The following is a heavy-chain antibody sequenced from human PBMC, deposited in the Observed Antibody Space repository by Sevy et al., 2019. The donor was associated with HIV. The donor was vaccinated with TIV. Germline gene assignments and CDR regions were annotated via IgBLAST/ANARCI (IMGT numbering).Heavy chain of an antibody. D-gene: IGHD1-20*01. J-gene: IGHJ2*01. CDR1: GYTFTSYG. CDR2: ISAYNGNT. Sequence: ASVKVSCKASGYTFTSYGISWVRQAPGQGLEWMGWISAYNGNTNYAQKLQGRVTMTTDTSTSTAYMELRSLRSDDTAVYYCARDGANWNTKKRYFDLWGRRTLVTVSS. CDR3: ARDGANWNTKKRYFDL. V-gene: IGHV1-18*01.